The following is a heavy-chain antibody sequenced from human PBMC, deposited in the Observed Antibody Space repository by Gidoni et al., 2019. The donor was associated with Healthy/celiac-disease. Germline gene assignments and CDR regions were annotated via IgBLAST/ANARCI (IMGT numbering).Heavy chain of an antibody. D-gene: IGHD2-8*01. CDR3: ARDRAVYAIPPTVGVYYYYGMDV. V-gene: IGHV3-7*01. J-gene: IGHJ6*02. Sequence: EVQLVESGGGLVQPGGSLRLSCAASGFTFSSYWMSWVRQAPGKGLEWVANIKQDGSEKYYVDSVKGRFTISRDNAKNSLYLQMNSLRAEDTAVYYCARDRAVYAIPPTVGVYYYYGMDVWGQGTTVTVSS. CDR1: GFTFSSYW. CDR2: IKQDGSEK.